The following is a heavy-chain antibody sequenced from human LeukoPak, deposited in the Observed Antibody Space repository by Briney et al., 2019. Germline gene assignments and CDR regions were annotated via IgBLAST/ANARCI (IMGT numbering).Heavy chain of an antibody. V-gene: IGHV3-64*01. CDR1: GFTFINYA. Sequence: GGSLRLSCAASGFTFINYAMHWVRQAPGKGLEYVSAISRDGGGTSYANSVKDRFTVSRDNSENTLYLQMGSLRVEDMAVYYCAREGLSRAFDIWGRGTMATVSS. D-gene: IGHD3-10*01. CDR2: ISRDGGGT. J-gene: IGHJ3*02. CDR3: AREGLSRAFDI.